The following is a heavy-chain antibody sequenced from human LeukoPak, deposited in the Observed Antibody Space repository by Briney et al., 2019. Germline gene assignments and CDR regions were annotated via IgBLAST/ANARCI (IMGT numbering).Heavy chain of an antibody. CDR1: GFSLSTSGMR. J-gene: IGHJ4*02. V-gene: IGHV2-70*04. D-gene: IGHD6-19*01. CDR2: IDWDDDK. Sequence: SGPALVKPTPTLTLTCTFSGFSLSTSGMRVSWIRQPPGKALEWLARIDWDDDKFYSTSLKTRLTISKDTSKNQVVLTMTSMDPVDTATYYCARIQYSSGWIFDYWGQGTLVTVSS. CDR3: ARIQYSSGWIFDY.